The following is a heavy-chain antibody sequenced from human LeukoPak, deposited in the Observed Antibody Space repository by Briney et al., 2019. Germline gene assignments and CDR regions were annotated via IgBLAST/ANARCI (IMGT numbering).Heavy chain of an antibody. D-gene: IGHD5-12*01. CDR3: ARCGRLPYYMDV. Sequence: SETLSLTCAVYGGSFSGYYWSWIRQPPGKGLEWIGEINHSGSTNYNPSLKSRVTISVDKSKNQFSLKLSSVTAADTAVYYCARCGRLPYYMDVWGKGTTVTVSS. CDR2: INHSGST. CDR1: GGSFSGYY. J-gene: IGHJ6*03. V-gene: IGHV4-34*01.